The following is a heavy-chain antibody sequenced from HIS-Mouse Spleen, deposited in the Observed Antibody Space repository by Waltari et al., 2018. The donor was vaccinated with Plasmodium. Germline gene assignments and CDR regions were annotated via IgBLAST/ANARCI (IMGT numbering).Heavy chain of an antibody. CDR1: GGSYSGYY. V-gene: IGHV4-34*01. J-gene: IGHJ4*02. Sequence: QVQLQQWGAGLLKPSETLSLTCAVYGGSYSGYYWSWIRQPPGKGLEWIGESKHSGSTNYNPSLKSRVTISVDTSKNRFALKLSSVTAADTAVYYCASSGSGSYYYWGQGTLVTVSS. CDR2: SKHSGST. CDR3: ASSGSGSYYY. D-gene: IGHD3-10*01.